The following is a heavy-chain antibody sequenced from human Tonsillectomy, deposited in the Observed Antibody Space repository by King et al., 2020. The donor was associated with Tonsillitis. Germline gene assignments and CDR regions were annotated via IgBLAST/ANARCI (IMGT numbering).Heavy chain of an antibody. CDR2: IYPGDSDT. Sequence: QLVQSGAEVKKPGEFLKISCKGSGYSFTSYWIGWVRQMPGKGLEWMGIIYPGDSDTRYSPSFQGQVTISVDKSISTAYLQWSSLKALDTAMYYCARQDLDYSNSWGAFDIWGQGTMVTVSS. V-gene: IGHV5-51*01. D-gene: IGHD6-6*01. CDR1: GYSFTSYW. CDR3: ARQDLDYSNSWGAFDI. J-gene: IGHJ3*02.